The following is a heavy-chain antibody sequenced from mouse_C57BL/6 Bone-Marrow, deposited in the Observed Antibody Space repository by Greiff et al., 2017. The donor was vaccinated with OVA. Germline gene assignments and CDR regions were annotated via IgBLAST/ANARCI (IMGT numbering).Heavy chain of an antibody. V-gene: IGHV5-9-1*02. D-gene: IGHD2-5*01. CDR3: TRDGVYYSNYLFAY. CDR2: ISSGGDYI. CDR1: GFTFSSYA. Sequence: KLVESGEGLVKPGGSLKLSCAASGFTFSSYAMSWVRQTPEKRLEWVAYISSGGDYIYYADTVKGRFTISRDNARNTLYLQMSSLKSEDTAMYYCTRDGVYYSNYLFAYWGQGTLVTVSA. J-gene: IGHJ3*01.